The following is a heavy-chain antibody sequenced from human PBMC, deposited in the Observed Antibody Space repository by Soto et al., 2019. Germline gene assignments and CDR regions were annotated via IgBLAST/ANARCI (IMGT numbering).Heavy chain of an antibody. CDR3: MMRRGAAGTAWFDS. D-gene: IGHD6-13*01. J-gene: IGHJ5*01. CDR2: IYWDDDT. Sequence: SGPTLVNPTQTPTLTCTVSGFSLSTSGVGVGWIRQPPGQALEWLALIYWDDDTRYNPSLRSRLIISKDTSKNQVVLTMTNMDPVDTATYYCMMRRGAAGTAWFDSCGQGIRVTVSS. CDR1: GFSLSTSGVG. V-gene: IGHV2-5*02.